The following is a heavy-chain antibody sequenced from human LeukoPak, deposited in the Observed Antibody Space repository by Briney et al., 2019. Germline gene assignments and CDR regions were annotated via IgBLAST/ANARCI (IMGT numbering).Heavy chain of an antibody. Sequence: GGSLRLSCAASGITFSNYGMHWVRQAPGKGLEWVAVISYDGSHKYYADSVKGRFTISRDNSKNTLYLQMNSLRAEDTAVYYCASRPRRGEQLVGYWGQGTLVTVSS. CDR3: ASRPRRGEQLVGY. D-gene: IGHD6-6*01. CDR2: ISYDGSHK. CDR1: GITFSNYG. J-gene: IGHJ4*02. V-gene: IGHV3-30*03.